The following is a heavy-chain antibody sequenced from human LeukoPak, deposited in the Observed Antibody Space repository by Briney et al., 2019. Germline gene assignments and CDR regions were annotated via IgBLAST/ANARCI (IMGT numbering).Heavy chain of an antibody. J-gene: IGHJ4*02. CDR2: ISSSSSTI. CDR1: GFTFSSYS. V-gene: IGHV3-48*04. D-gene: IGHD3-22*01. CDR3: ARAGPYDSSGYCDY. Sequence: GGSLRLSCAASGFTFSSYSMNWVRQAPGKGLEWVAYISSSSSTIYYADSVKGRFTISRDNAKNSLYLQMNSLRAEDTALYYCARAGPYDSSGYCDYWGQGTLVTVSS.